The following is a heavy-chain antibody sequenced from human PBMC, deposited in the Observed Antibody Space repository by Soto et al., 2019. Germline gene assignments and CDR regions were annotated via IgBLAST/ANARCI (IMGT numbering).Heavy chain of an antibody. D-gene: IGHD3-16*01. V-gene: IGHV4-4*07. CDR1: GGSITNYY. CDR2: IYTKERT. J-gene: IGHJ5*02. Sequence: SETLSLTCTVSGGSITNYYWSWIRQPAGKGLEWIGRIYTKERTNYNLSFRNRVTMSVDTSKNQFSLKLDAVTAADTAVYYCARDDYKDGGTNWFDPWGQGTLVTVSS. CDR3: ARDDYKDGGTNWFDP.